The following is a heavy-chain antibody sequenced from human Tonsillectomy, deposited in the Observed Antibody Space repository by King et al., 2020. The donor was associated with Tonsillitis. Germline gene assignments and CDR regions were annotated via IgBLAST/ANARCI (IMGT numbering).Heavy chain of an antibody. V-gene: IGHV3-7*01. D-gene: IGHD3-10*01. CDR1: GFTLSTYW. CDR3: ARDSNRESSGNYYYAFEL. J-gene: IGHJ3*01. Sequence: QLVQSGGGLVQPGGSLSLSCAASGFTLSTYWMVWLRQAPGQGLEWVANINQNGRKTYYADPVRGRFTVSRDNAKNSLYLQINSLGAGDTALYYCARDSNRESSGNYYYAFELWGQGTMVTVSS. CDR2: INQNGRKT.